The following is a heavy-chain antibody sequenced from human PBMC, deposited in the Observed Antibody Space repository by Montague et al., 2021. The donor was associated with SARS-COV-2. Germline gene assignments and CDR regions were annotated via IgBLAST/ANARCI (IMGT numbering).Heavy chain of an antibody. J-gene: IGHJ3*02. CDR1: GGSISSSSYY. V-gene: IGHV4-39*01. CDR3: ARLPYFYDSTHAFDI. Sequence: SETLSLTCTVYGGSISSSSYYWGWIRQPPGKGLEWIGNIFYSGSTYYNTSLKSRVTISVDTSKNQFSLRLSSVTAADTAVYYCARLPYFYDSTHAFDIWGPRTMVTVSS. D-gene: IGHD3-22*01. CDR2: IFYSGST.